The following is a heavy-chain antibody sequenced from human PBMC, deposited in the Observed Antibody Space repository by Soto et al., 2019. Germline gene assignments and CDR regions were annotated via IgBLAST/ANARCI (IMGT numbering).Heavy chain of an antibody. CDR3: TRSRVRFLEWLSRSTSSGMDV. J-gene: IGHJ6*02. CDR2: IRSKANSYAT. V-gene: IGHV3-73*01. D-gene: IGHD3-3*01. CDR1: GFTCIGSA. Sequence: GGSLRLSCAASGFTCIGSAMHWVRQASGKGLEWVGRIRSKANSYATAYAASVKGRFTISRDDSKNTAYLQMNSLKTEDTAVYYCTRSRVRFLEWLSRSTSSGMDVWGQGTTVTVSS.